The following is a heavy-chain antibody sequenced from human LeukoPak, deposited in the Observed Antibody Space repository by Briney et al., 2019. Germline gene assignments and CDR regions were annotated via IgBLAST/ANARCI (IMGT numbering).Heavy chain of an antibody. J-gene: IGHJ3*02. Sequence: SETLSLTCAVYGGSFSGYYWSWIRQPPGKGLEWIGEINHSGSTNYNPSLESRVTISVDTSKNQFSLKLSSVTAADTAVYYCARMRTTVVTKSRHDAFDIWGQGTMVTVSS. CDR2: INHSGST. CDR1: GGSFSGYY. D-gene: IGHD4-23*01. CDR3: ARMRTTVVTKSRHDAFDI. V-gene: IGHV4-34*01.